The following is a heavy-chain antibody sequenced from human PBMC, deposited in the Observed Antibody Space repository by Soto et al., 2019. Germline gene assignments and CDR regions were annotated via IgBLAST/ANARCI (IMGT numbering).Heavy chain of an antibody. CDR2: IYYSGST. CDR1: GGSISSYY. Sequence: SETLSLTCTVSGGSISSYYWSWIRQPPGKGLEWIGYIYYSGSTNYNPSIKSRVTITVDTSKNQFSLKLSSVTAADTAVYYCARDGGFCTNGVCPVYYYYGMDVWGQGTTVT. V-gene: IGHV4-59*12. D-gene: IGHD2-8*01. J-gene: IGHJ6*02. CDR3: ARDGGFCTNGVCPVYYYYGMDV.